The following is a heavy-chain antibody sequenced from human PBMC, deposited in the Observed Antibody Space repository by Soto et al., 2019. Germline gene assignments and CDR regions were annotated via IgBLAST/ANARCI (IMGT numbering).Heavy chain of an antibody. D-gene: IGHD2-2*01. J-gene: IGHJ4*02. Sequence: HPGGSLRLSCAASGFTFSTYAMSWVRQAPGKGLEWVSAISGSGGSTYYADSVKGRFTISRDNSKNTLFLQMNSLRAADTAVFYCARESTVPLPAGYFDYWGQGTLVTVSS. CDR2: ISGSGGST. V-gene: IGHV3-23*01. CDR1: GFTFSTYA. CDR3: ARESTVPLPAGYFDY.